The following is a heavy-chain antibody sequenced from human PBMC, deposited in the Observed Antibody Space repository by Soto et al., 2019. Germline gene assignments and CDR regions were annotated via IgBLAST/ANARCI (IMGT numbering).Heavy chain of an antibody. V-gene: IGHV3-23*01. CDR1: GFAFSQYG. CDR3: AKDVESGWYEAFDY. Sequence: GGSLRLSCAASGFAFSQYGMSWVRQAPGKGLEWVSSIRSFDYRTNYADSVKGRFTISRDNSKSTLSLQMNSLRAEDTAVYYCAKDVESGWYEAFDYWGPGTLVTVSS. J-gene: IGHJ4*02. D-gene: IGHD6-19*01. CDR2: IRSFDYRT.